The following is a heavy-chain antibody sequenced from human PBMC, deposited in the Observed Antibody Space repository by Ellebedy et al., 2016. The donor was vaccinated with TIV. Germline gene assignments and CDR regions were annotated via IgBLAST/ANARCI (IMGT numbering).Heavy chain of an antibody. V-gene: IGHV3-30-3*01. CDR3: ATGGDGDSYRFHY. Sequence: GGSLRLXXAASGFTFSSYAMHWVRQAPGKGLEWVAVISYDGSNKYYADSVKGRFTISRDNSKNTLYLQMNSLRAEDTAVFYCATGGDGDSYRFHYWGQGTLVTVSS. D-gene: IGHD5-24*01. J-gene: IGHJ4*02. CDR2: ISYDGSNK. CDR1: GFTFSSYA.